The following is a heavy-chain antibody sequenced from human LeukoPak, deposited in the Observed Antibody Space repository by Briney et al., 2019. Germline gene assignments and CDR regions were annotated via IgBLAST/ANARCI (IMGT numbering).Heavy chain of an antibody. J-gene: IGHJ4*02. CDR1: GGTFSGYA. CDR3: ARGGYDFWSARPYFDY. V-gene: IGHV1-69*13. D-gene: IGHD3-3*01. CDR2: IIPIFGTA. Sequence: SVKVSCKASGGTFSGYAISWVRQAPGHGLEWMGGIIPIFGTANYAQKFQGRVTITADESTSTAYMELSSLRSEDTAVYYCARGGYDFWSARPYFDYWGQGTLVTVSS.